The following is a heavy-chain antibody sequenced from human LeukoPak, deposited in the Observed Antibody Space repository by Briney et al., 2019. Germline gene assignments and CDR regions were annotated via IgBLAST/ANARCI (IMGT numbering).Heavy chain of an antibody. J-gene: IGHJ3*02. V-gene: IGHV4-4*07. CDR3: ARDRSPTYYYDSSGYYPDAFDI. CDR2: TYTSGST. CDR1: GGSISSYY. D-gene: IGHD3-22*01. Sequence: SETLSLTCTVSGGSISSYYWSWIRQPAGKGLEWIGRTYTSGSTNYNPSLKSRVTMSVATSKNQFSLKLSSVTAADTAVYYCARDRSPTYYYDSSGYYPDAFDIWDQGTMVTVSS.